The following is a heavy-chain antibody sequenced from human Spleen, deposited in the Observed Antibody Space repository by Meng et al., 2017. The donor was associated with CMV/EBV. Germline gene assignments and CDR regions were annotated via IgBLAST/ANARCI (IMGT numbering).Heavy chain of an antibody. CDR2: IIPIFGTA. CDR3: ARDEGQYYYGSGAFDP. CDR1: GGTFSSYA. Sequence: SVKVSCKASGGTFSSYAISWVRQAPGQGLEWMGGIIPIFGTANYAQKFQGRVTITTDESTSTAYMELSSLRSEDTAVYYCARDEGQYYYGSGAFDPWGQGTRVTVS. V-gene: IGHV1-69*05. J-gene: IGHJ5*02. D-gene: IGHD3-10*01.